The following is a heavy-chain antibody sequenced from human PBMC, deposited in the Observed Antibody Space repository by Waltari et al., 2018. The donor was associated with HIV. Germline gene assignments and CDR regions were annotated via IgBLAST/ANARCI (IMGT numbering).Heavy chain of an antibody. D-gene: IGHD6-13*01. CDR2: ISYDGSNK. CDR3: AKDRGIAAAFGWFDP. V-gene: IGHV3-30*18. Sequence: QVQLVESGGGVVQPGRSLRLSCAASGFTFSSYGMHWVRQAPGKGLEWVAVISYDGSNKYYADSVKGRFTISRDNSKNTLYLQMNSLRAEDTAVYYCAKDRGIAAAFGWFDPWGQGTLVTVSS. J-gene: IGHJ5*02. CDR1: GFTFSSYG.